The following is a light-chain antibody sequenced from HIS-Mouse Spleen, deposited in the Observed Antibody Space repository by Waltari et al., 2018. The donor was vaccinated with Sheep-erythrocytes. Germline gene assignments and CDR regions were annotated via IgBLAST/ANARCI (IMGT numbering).Light chain of an antibody. CDR2: YVS. Sequence: QSALTQPPSASGSPGQSVTISCTGTSSDVGGDNYVSWYQQHPGKAPKLMIYYVSKWPSGIPDRFSGSTSGKTASLTASGPQAEDEADYSCRAYAGSNNWVCGGGTKLPVL. J-gene: IGLJ3*02. CDR1: SSDVGGDNY. V-gene: IGLV2-8*01. CDR3: RAYAGSNNWV.